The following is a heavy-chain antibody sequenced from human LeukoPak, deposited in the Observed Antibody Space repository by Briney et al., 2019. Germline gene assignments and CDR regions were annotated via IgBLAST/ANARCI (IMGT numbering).Heavy chain of an antibody. CDR2: ISGSGDGA. CDR3: AKGYIQLWWFDY. V-gene: IGHV3-23*01. D-gene: IGHD2-21*01. Sequence: GGSLRLSCAASGFTFSTYAMSWVRLAPGKGLQWVSLISGSGDGAHYADSVKGRFTISRDNSKNTVYLQMTNLRAEHTAVYYCAKGYIQLWWFDYWGQGTLVTVSS. CDR1: GFTFSTYA. J-gene: IGHJ4*02.